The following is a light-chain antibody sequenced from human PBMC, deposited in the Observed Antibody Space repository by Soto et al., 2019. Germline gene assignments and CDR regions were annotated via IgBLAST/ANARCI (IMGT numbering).Light chain of an antibody. CDR1: SSDIGGYDY. CDR3: CSYTRTSNHYF. CDR2: EVR. J-gene: IGLJ1*01. V-gene: IGLV2-14*01. Sequence: QSVLTQPASVSESPGQSITISCTGTSSDIGGYDYVSWYQQRPGKAPKLMIYEVRYRPSGVSNRFSGSKSGNTTSLTISGLKAEDEADYYCCSYTRTSNHYFFGSGTKVTVL.